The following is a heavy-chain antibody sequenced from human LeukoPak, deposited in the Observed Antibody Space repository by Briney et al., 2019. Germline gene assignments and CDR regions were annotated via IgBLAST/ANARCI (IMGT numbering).Heavy chain of an antibody. CDR2: ISSSGSTI. J-gene: IGHJ6*03. Sequence: GGSLRLSCAASGFTFSDYYMSWIRQAPGKGLEWVSYISSSGSTIYYADSVKGRFTISRDNAKNSLYLQMNSLRAEDTAVYYCARDYPNSFGELTYYYMDVWGKGTTVTIPS. CDR3: ARDYPNSFGELTYYYMDV. D-gene: IGHD3-10*01. CDR1: GFTFSDYY. V-gene: IGHV3-11*01.